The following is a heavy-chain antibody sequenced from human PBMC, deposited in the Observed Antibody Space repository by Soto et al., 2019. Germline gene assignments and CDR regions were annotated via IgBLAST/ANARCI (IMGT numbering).Heavy chain of an antibody. D-gene: IGHD3-3*01. V-gene: IGHV4-30-2*06. CDR3: ARGGGYDSFDF. Sequence: PSETLSLTCSVSGVAISYGGYSWSWIRQSPGKGLEWLGYISHVETTYYNPSFQSRLSLSIDRTRNQFSLSLSSMTAADKAVYYCARGGGYDSFDFRGQGIQVTGSS. CDR2: ISHVETT. J-gene: IGHJ4*02. CDR1: GVAISYGGYS.